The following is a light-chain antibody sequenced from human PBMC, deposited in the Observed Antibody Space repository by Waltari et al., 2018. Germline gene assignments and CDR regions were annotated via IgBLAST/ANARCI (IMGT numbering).Light chain of an antibody. CDR1: LVDTQY. CDR2: KDS. Sequence: SYELTQSSSVSVSPGQTARIPCSGDLVDTQYVWWYQQKPGQAPILVIYKDSERPSGIPERFSGSNSGTTATLTISGAQVEDEADYYCYSASDSLGVFGGGTKLTVL. CDR3: YSASDSLGV. J-gene: IGLJ3*02. V-gene: IGLV3-27*01.